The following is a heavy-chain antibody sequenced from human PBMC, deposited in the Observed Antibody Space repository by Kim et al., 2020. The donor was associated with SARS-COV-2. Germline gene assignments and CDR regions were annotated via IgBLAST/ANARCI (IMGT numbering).Heavy chain of an antibody. CDR1: GFDFSGSV. CDR2: ISSKSRNFAT. CDR3: ARLVASGESGYSPYYMDA. D-gene: IGHD2-15*01. V-gene: IGHV3-73*01. Sequence: GGSLTLSCATSGFDFSGSVIHWVRQASGKGLEWIGRISSKSRNFATGYAASVRGRFNLSRDDANKTAFLQMSRLTIGDSAVYYCARLVASGESGYSPYYMDAWGKGTTVTVSS. J-gene: IGHJ6*03.